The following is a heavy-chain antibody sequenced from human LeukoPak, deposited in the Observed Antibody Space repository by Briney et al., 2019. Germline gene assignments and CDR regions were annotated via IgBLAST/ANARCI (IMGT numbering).Heavy chain of an antibody. CDR3: ARDGGRVVVPAAISWFDP. Sequence: GGSLRLSCAASGFTFSSYAMSWVRQAPGKGLEWVSAISGSGGSTYYADSVKGRFTISRDNSKNTLYLQMNSLRAEDTAVYYCARDGGRVVVPAAISWFDPWGQGTLVTVSS. D-gene: IGHD2-2*01. V-gene: IGHV3-23*01. CDR1: GFTFSSYA. J-gene: IGHJ5*02. CDR2: ISGSGGST.